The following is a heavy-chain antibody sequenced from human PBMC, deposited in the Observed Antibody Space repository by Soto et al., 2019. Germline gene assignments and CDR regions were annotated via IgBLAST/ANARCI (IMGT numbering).Heavy chain of an antibody. CDR3: AREDIQDIVVVVVAPEGLGY. CDR1: GYTFTSYG. D-gene: IGHD2-15*01. V-gene: IGHV1-18*01. CDR2: ISGYNGNS. Sequence: QVQLVQSGAEVKKPGDSVKVSCKASGYTFTSYGISWVRQAPGQGLEWMGRISGYNGNSNYAQNLQGRVTMTTDTSTSTAYMELRSLRSDDTAVYYCAREDIQDIVVVVVAPEGLGYWGQGTLVTVSS. J-gene: IGHJ4*02.